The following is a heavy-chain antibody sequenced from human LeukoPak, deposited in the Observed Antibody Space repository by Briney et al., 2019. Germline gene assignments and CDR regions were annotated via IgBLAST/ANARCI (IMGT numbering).Heavy chain of an antibody. CDR2: FYWDDDK. D-gene: IGHD3-10*01. V-gene: IGHV2-5*02. CDR3: AHMFRWGDRGVSLYYFDF. J-gene: IGHJ4*02. Sequence: SGPTLVNPTQTLTLTCTFSGFSLSTGGVAVGWIRQPPGKALEWLALFYWDDDKRYSPSLESRLTNSKDTSRNQVVLTMTNMDPVHTATYYCAHMFRWGDRGVSLYYFDFWGQGTLVTVSS. CDR1: GFSLSTGGVA.